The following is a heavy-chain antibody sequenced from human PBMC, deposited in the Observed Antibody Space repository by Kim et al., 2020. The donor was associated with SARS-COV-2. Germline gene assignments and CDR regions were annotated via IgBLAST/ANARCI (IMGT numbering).Heavy chain of an antibody. J-gene: IGHJ4*02. CDR2: ISSNGGST. V-gene: IGHV3-64D*09. D-gene: IGHD6-13*01. Sequence: GGSLRLSCSASGFTFSSYAMHWVRQAPGKGLEYVSAISSNGGSTYYADSVKGRFTISRDNSKNTLYLQISSLRAEDTAVYYCVKDRHSSSPSYYFDYWGQGTLVTVSS. CDR3: VKDRHSSSPSYYFDY. CDR1: GFTFSSYA.